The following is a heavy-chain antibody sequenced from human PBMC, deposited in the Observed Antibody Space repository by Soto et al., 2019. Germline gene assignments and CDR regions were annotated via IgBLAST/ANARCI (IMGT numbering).Heavy chain of an antibody. Sequence: GGSLRVSFGASGFTFSSCWMSWVRQAPGKGLEGVSNIDQDGSEKYYVDSVKVRFTISRDNARNSLFLQMNSLRAEDTAVYYCARTYSRIWYENHXWGQVTLFTVSX. J-gene: IGHJ4*01. D-gene: IGHD6-13*01. CDR2: IDQDGSEK. CDR1: GFTFSSCW. V-gene: IGHV3-7*03. CDR3: ARTYSRIWYENHX.